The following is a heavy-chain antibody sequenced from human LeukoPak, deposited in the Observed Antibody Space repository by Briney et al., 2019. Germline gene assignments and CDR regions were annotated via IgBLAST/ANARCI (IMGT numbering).Heavy chain of an antibody. J-gene: IGHJ6*02. Sequence: GRSLRLSCAASGFTFSSYGMHWVRQAPGKGLEWVAVISYDGSNKYYADSVKGRFTISRDNSKNTLYLQMNSLRAEDTAVYYCARDLIVVVPAAMESVYYYYYGMDVWGQGTTVTVSS. CDR3: ARDLIVVVPAAMESVYYYYYGMDV. V-gene: IGHV3-30*03. D-gene: IGHD2-2*01. CDR2: ISYDGSNK. CDR1: GFTFSSYG.